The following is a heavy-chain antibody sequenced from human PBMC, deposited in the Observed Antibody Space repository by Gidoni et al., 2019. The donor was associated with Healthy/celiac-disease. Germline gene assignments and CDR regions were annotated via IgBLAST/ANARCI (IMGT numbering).Heavy chain of an antibody. CDR1: GFTFSSYG. J-gene: IGHJ4*02. CDR3: AREYSGYVFDY. V-gene: IGHV3-33*01. D-gene: IGHD5-12*01. CDR2: IWYDGSNK. Sequence: QVQLVESGGGVVQPGRSLRLSCAASGFTFSSYGMHWVRQAPGKGLGWVAVIWYDGSNKYYADSVKGRFTISRDNSKNTLYLQMNSLRAEDTAVYYCAREYSGYVFDYWGQGTLVTVSS.